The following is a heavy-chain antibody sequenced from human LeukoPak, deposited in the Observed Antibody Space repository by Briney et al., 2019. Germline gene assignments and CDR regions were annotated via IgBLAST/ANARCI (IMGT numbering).Heavy chain of an antibody. Sequence: PGGSLRLSCAASGFSFSDYYMSWTRQAPGKGLEWVSYISSSSSYTNYADSVKGRFTISRDNSKNTLYLQMNSLRAEDTAVYYCAREEANTYDYWGQGTLVTVSS. CDR3: AREEANTYDY. CDR2: ISSSSSYT. CDR1: GFSFSDYY. V-gene: IGHV3-11*06. D-gene: IGHD4/OR15-4a*01. J-gene: IGHJ4*02.